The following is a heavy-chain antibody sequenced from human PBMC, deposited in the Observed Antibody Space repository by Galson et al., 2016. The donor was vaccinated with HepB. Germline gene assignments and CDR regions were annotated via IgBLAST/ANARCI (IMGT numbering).Heavy chain of an antibody. V-gene: IGHV3-7*01. Sequence: SLRLSCAASGFTFGSDWMSWVRQAPGKGLEWVANIKQDGSEKYYVDSVKGRFTISRDNAKNSLYLQMNSLRAEDTAVYYCASWWQTPASYFDYWGQGTLVTVSS. J-gene: IGHJ4*02. CDR1: GFTFGSDW. CDR3: ASWWQTPASYFDY. CDR2: IKQDGSEK. D-gene: IGHD2-8*02.